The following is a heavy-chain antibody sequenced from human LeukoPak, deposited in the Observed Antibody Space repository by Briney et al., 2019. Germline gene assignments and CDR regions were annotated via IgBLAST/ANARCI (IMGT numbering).Heavy chain of an antibody. J-gene: IGHJ4*02. V-gene: IGHV1-8*01. CDR1: GYTFTSYD. Sequence: GASVEVSCKASGYTFTSYDINWVRQATGQGLEWMGWMNPNSGNTGYAQKFQGRVTMTRNTSISTAYMELSSLRSEDTAVYYCARAAFLRGYSYGTLGYWGQGTLVTVSS. D-gene: IGHD5-18*01. CDR2: MNPNSGNT. CDR3: ARAAFLRGYSYGTLGY.